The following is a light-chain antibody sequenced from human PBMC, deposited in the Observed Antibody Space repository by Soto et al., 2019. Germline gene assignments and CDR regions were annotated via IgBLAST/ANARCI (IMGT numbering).Light chain of an antibody. V-gene: IGKV4-1*01. Sequence: DIVMTQSPDSLAVSLGERATIKCKSSQSVLSTSNNKNYLSWYQQKPGQPPKLLFYWASTRKSGVPYRSSASGSETDFTLTISSLQAEDVAVYYCHQYYNTPPLFGQGTKVEIK. CDR3: HQYYNTPPL. J-gene: IGKJ2*01. CDR1: QSVLSTSNNKNY. CDR2: WAS.